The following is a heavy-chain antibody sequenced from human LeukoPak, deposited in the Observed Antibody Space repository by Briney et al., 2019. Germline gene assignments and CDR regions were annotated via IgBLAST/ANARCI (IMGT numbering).Heavy chain of an antibody. CDR2: ISSSGSTI. CDR1: GFTFSSYE. D-gene: IGHD3-3*01. Sequence: GGSLRLSCEASGFTFSSYEMNWVRQAPGKWLEWVSYISSSGSTIYYADSVKGRFTISRDNAKNSLYLQMNSLRADDTAVYYCARDRWGGYYATDAFDIWGQGTMVTLSS. V-gene: IGHV3-48*03. CDR3: ARDRWGGYYATDAFDI. J-gene: IGHJ3*02.